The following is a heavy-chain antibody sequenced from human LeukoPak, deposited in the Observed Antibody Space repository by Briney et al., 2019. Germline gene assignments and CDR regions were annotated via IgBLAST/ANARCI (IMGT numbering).Heavy chain of an antibody. CDR2: ISYDGSNK. J-gene: IGHJ3*02. CDR3: AKLRGLYDYVVPRDAFDI. D-gene: IGHD3-16*01. Sequence: GGSLRLSCAASGFTFSSYGMHWVRQAPGKGLEWVAVISYDGSNKYYADSVKGRFTISRDNSKNTLYLQMNSLRAEDTAVYYCAKLRGLYDYVVPRDAFDIWGQGTMVTVSS. CDR1: GFTFSSYG. V-gene: IGHV3-30*18.